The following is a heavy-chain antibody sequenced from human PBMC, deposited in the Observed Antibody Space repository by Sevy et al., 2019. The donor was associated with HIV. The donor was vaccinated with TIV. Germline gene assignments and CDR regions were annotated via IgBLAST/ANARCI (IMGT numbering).Heavy chain of an antibody. Sequence: SETLSLTCAVYGGSFSGYYWSWIRQPPGKGLEWIGEINHSGSTNYNPSLKSRVTISVDTSKNQFSLKLSSVTAADTAVYYCARGSSYYYDSSDSPADYWGQGTLVTVS. CDR2: INHSGST. D-gene: IGHD3-22*01. CDR3: ARGSSYYYDSSDSPADY. V-gene: IGHV4-34*01. CDR1: GGSFSGYY. J-gene: IGHJ4*02.